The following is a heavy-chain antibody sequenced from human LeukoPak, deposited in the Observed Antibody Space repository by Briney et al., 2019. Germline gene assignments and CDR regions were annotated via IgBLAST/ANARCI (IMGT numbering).Heavy chain of an antibody. V-gene: IGHV4-59*01. CDR3: ARVTGYVMEDYFDY. J-gene: IGHJ4*02. D-gene: IGHD6-13*01. CDR1: GGSISSYY. Sequence: SETLSLTCTVAGGSISSYYWSWIRQPPGKGLEWIGYIYYSGSTNYNPSLKSRVTISVDTSKNQFSLRLSSVTAADTAVYYCARVTGYVMEDYFDYWGQGTLVTVSS. CDR2: IYYSGST.